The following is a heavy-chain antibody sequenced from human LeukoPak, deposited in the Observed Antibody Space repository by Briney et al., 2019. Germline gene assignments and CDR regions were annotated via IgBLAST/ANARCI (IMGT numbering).Heavy chain of an antibody. CDR1: GFTLSSYW. Sequence: GGSLRLSCAASGFTLSSYWMSWVRQAPGKGLEWVANINQDGSEKSYVDSVKRRFTISRDNAKNSLFLQMNSLRAEDTAVYYCARINSSSSPHFDYWGQGTLVTASS. V-gene: IGHV3-7*01. CDR3: ARINSSSSPHFDY. J-gene: IGHJ4*02. CDR2: INQDGSEK. D-gene: IGHD6-6*01.